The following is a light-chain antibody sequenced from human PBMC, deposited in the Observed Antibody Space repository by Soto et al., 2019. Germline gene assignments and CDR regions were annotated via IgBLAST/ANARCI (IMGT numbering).Light chain of an antibody. CDR2: DAS. CDR3: QQFNAYPRT. CDR1: QDITSD. J-gene: IGKJ1*01. V-gene: IGKV1-13*02. Sequence: AIQLTQSPSSLSASLGHTVIITCRASQDITSDLAWYQQRPEKAPVLLIYDASRLESGVPPRFSGGGSGTEFSLTISSLQPEDFATYFCQQFNAYPRTFGQGTKVDIK.